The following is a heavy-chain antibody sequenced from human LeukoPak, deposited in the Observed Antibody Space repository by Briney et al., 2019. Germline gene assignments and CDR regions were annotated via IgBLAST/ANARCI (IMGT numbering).Heavy chain of an antibody. CDR3: AKGSIAAPSDY. CDR2: IYSGGST. J-gene: IGHJ4*02. V-gene: IGHV3-53*01. Sequence: GGSLRLSCAASGFTFSSYSMNWVRQAPGKGLEWVSVIYSGGSTYYADSVKGRFTISRDNSKNTLYLQMNSLRAEDTAVYYCAKGSIAAPSDYWGQGTLVTVSS. D-gene: IGHD6-6*01. CDR1: GFTFSSYS.